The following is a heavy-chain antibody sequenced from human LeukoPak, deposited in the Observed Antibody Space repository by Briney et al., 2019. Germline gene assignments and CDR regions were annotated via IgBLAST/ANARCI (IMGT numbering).Heavy chain of an antibody. D-gene: IGHD5-24*01. Sequence: ASVKVSCKASEYTFTNYHLHWVRQAPGQGLEWMGIINPSGGSTSYAQKFQGRVTMTRDMSTSTVYMELSSPRSEDTAVYYCAREGGDGYNRDYWGQGTLVTVSS. J-gene: IGHJ4*02. CDR2: INPSGGST. CDR3: AREGGDGYNRDY. CDR1: EYTFTNYH. V-gene: IGHV1-46*01.